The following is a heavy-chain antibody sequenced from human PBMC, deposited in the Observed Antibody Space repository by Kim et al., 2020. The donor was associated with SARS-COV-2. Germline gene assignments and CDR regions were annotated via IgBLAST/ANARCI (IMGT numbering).Heavy chain of an antibody. J-gene: IGHJ4*02. CDR3: TKDLGFDY. V-gene: IGHV3-23*01. CDR2: GGST. Sequence: GGSTYYADSVKGRFTSSRDKSTNELYLQMNSLRAEDTAVYYCTKDLGFDYWGQGSLVTVSS.